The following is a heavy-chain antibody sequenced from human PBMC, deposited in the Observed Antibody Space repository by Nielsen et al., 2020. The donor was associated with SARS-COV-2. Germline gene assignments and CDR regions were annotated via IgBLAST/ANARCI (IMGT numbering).Heavy chain of an antibody. D-gene: IGHD6-19*01. CDR2: INSDGSST. Sequence: GESLKISCAASGFTFSSYWMHWVRQAPGKGLVWVSRINSDGSSTSYADSVKGRFTISRDNAKNTLYLQMNSLRAEDTAVYYCATNSDWRHDYWGQGTLVTVST. CDR1: GFTFSSYW. CDR3: ATNSDWRHDY. V-gene: IGHV3-74*01. J-gene: IGHJ4*02.